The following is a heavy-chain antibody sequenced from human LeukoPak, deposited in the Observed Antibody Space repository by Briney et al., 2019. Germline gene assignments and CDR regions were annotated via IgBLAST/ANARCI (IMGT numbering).Heavy chain of an antibody. V-gene: IGHV3-21*01. J-gene: IGHJ4*02. Sequence: GGSLRLSCAASGFTFSSYSMNWVRQAPGKGLEWVSSISSSSSYIYFADSVKGRFTISRDNAKISLYLQMNSLRAEDTAVYYCARLGSSGWSPFDYWGQGTLVTVSS. CDR3: ARLGSSGWSPFDY. CDR2: ISSSSSYI. CDR1: GFTFSSYS. D-gene: IGHD6-19*01.